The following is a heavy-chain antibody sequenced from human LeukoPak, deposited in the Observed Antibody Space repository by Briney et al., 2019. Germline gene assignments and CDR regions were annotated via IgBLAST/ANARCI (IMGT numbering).Heavy chain of an antibody. CDR2: INPNSGGT. D-gene: IGHD3-10*01. CDR1: GYTFTSYG. CDR3: ARVQVGLLWFGELTPYYYYGMDV. J-gene: IGHJ6*02. V-gene: IGHV1-2*06. Sequence: ASVKVSCKASGYTFTSYGISWVRQAPGQGLEWMGRINPNSGGTNYAQKFQGRVTMTRDTSISTAYMELSRLRSDDTAVYYCARVQVGLLWFGELTPYYYYGMDVWGQGTTVTVSS.